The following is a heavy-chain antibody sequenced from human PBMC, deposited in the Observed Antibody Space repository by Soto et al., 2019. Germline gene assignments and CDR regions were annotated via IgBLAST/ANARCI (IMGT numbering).Heavy chain of an antibody. D-gene: IGHD6-19*01. CDR3: ARDGRPVGSSGWYGYFDY. CDR2: IYYSGST. CDR1: GGSISSYY. J-gene: IGHJ4*02. Sequence: SETLSLTCTVSGGSISSYYWSWIRQPPGKGLEWIGYIYYSGSTNYNPSLKSRVTISVDTSKNQFSLKLSSVTAADTAVYYCARDGRPVGSSGWYGYFDYWGQGTLVTVSS. V-gene: IGHV4-59*01.